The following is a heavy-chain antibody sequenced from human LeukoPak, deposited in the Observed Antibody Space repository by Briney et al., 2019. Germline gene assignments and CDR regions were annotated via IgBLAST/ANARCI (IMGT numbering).Heavy chain of an antibody. CDR3: ARAVGYYDSGSSGEEWFDP. CDR2: IYYNGGT. D-gene: IGHD3-10*01. V-gene: IGHV4-59*08. J-gene: IGHJ5*02. CDR1: GVSVGSFS. Sequence: SETLSLTCTVSGVSVGSFSWSWVRQSPGKGLEWVGFIYYNGGTSYNPSLKSRVTISVDRSKSQFSLKLTSVTAADTALYYCARAVGYYDSGSSGEEWFDPWGQGTLVTVSS.